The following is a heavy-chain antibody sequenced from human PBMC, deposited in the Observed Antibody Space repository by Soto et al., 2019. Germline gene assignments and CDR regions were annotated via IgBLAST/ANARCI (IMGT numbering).Heavy chain of an antibody. D-gene: IGHD1-20*01. CDR3: AKGDNWNHWRFDY. CDR1: GFTFSSYG. J-gene: IGHJ4*02. CDR2: ISYDGSNK. Sequence: GVSLRLSCAASGFTFSSYGMHWVRQAPGKGLEWVAVISYDGSNKYYADSVKGRFTISRDNSKNTLYLQMNSLRAEDTAVYYCAKGDNWNHWRFDYWGQGTLVTVSS. V-gene: IGHV3-30*18.